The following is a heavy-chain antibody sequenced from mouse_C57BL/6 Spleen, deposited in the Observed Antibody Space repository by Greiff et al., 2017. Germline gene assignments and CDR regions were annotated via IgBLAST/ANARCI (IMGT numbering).Heavy chain of an antibody. V-gene: IGHV2-2*01. CDR2: IWSGGST. J-gene: IGHJ1*03. D-gene: IGHD1-1*01. CDR1: GFSLTSYG. CDR3: ASYYCSSPYGYFDD. Sequence: QVQLQQSGPGLVQPSQSLSITCTVSGFSLTSYGVPWVRQSPGKGLEWLGVIWSGGSTAYNAAFIYRQSISKDNSKSQVLFKMTRLQADDTAIYYCASYYCSSPYGYFDDWGTGTTVTVSS.